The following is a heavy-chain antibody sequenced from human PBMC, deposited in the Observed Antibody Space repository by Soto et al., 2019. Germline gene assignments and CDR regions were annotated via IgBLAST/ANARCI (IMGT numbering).Heavy chain of an antibody. CDR2: INAGNGNT. CDR3: AREHDFWSHYAYDF. CDR1: GYTLSSYA. J-gene: IGHJ3*01. V-gene: IGHV1-3*01. D-gene: IGHD3-3*01. Sequence: QVPHVQSGAEVKRPGASVKVSCKTSGYTLSSYAIHWVRQAPGQGLEWMGWINAGNGNTRYSQKFQGRVTITRDISASSAYMELSSLRSEDTALYYCAREHDFWSHYAYDFWGQGTMVTVSP.